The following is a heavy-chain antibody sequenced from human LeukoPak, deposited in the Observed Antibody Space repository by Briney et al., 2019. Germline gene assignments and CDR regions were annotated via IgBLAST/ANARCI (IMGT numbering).Heavy chain of an antibody. Sequence: GGSLRLSCAASGFTFSSYWMSWVRQAPGKGLEWVANIKQDGSEKYYVDSVKGRFTISRDNAKNSLYLQMNSLRAEDTAVYYCARFPYDFWSGYNDYWGQGTLVTVSS. D-gene: IGHD3-3*01. CDR2: IKQDGSEK. CDR3: ARFPYDFWSGYNDY. CDR1: GFTFSSYW. V-gene: IGHV3-7*01. J-gene: IGHJ4*02.